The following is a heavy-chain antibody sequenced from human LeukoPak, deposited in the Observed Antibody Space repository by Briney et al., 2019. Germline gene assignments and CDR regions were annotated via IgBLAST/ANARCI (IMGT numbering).Heavy chain of an antibody. J-gene: IGHJ3*02. CDR3: ARDDYGDPNAFDI. CDR2: ISSSGSTI. Sequence: GGSLRLSCAASGFTFSSYEMNWVRQAPGKGLEWVSYISSSGSTIYYADSVKGRFTISRDNAKNSLYLQMNSLRAEDTAVYYCARDDYGDPNAFDIWGQGTMVTVSS. V-gene: IGHV3-48*03. CDR1: GFTFSSYE. D-gene: IGHD4-17*01.